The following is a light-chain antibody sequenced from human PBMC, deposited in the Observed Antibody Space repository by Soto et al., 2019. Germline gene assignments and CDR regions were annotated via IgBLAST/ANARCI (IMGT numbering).Light chain of an antibody. J-gene: IGLJ1*01. CDR1: SSDVGLYDF. CDR3: NSYTRFSTYV. CDR2: EVS. Sequence: QSASVSGSPGQSITISCTGASSDVGLYDFVSWYQHHPGKAPKLLIFEVSYRPSGVSSRFSGSKSGNTASLTISGLQAEDEADYYCNSYTRFSTYVFGTGTKLTVL. V-gene: IGLV2-14*01.